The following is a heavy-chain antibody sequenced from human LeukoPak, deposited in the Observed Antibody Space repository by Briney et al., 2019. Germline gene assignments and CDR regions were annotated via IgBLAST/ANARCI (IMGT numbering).Heavy chain of an antibody. Sequence: GGSLRLSCAPSGFIFEDYGMHWVRQAPGKRLEWVSGINWNGGSTGYADSVKGRFTISSDNAKNSLYLQMNSLRAEDTALYYCARWGSGYNLFDYWGQGILVTVSS. CDR2: INWNGGST. J-gene: IGHJ4*02. D-gene: IGHD3-3*01. CDR1: GFIFEDYG. CDR3: ARWGSGYNLFDY. V-gene: IGHV3-20*04.